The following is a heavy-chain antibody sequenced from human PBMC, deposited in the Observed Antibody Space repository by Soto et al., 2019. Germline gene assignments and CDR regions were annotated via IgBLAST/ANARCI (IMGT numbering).Heavy chain of an antibody. CDR3: ARDLGSSRKGNNWFDP. D-gene: IGHD6-6*01. CDR1: GGSISSSSYY. CDR2: IYYSGST. J-gene: IGHJ5*02. Sequence: SETLSLTCTVSGGSISSSSYYWAWIRQPPGKGLEWIGYIYYSGSTNYNPSLKSRVTISVDTSKNQFSLKLSSVTAADTAVYYCARDLGSSRKGNNWFDPWGQGTLVTVSS. V-gene: IGHV4-61*01.